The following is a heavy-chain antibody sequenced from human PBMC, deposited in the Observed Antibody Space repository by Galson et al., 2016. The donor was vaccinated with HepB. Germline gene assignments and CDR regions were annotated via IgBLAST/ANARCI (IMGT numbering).Heavy chain of an antibody. CDR1: GASISNYW. CDR3: ARAFTGTHFDY. D-gene: IGHD2-8*02. J-gene: IGHJ4*02. V-gene: IGHV4-59*01. CDR2: MYFSGNT. Sequence: SETLSLTRSVSGASISNYWWSWIRQAPGQGLEWIGSMYFSGNTNYNPSLKNRLSISLGPSNNQFSLRLSSLTAADTAVYYCARAFTGTHFDYWGRGILVAVSS.